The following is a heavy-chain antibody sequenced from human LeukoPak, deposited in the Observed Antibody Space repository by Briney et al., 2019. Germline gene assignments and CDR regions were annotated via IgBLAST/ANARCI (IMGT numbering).Heavy chain of an antibody. CDR3: ARVNVCPRCHFDY. V-gene: IGHV3-48*03. Sequence: PGGSLRLSCAASGFTFSSYEMNWVRQAPGKGLEWVSYISSSGNTIYYADSVKGRFTISRDNAKNSLYLQMNSLRAEDTAVYYCARVNVCPRCHFDYWGQGTLVTVSS. D-gene: IGHD3-16*01. CDR2: ISSSGNTI. J-gene: IGHJ4*02. CDR1: GFTFSSYE.